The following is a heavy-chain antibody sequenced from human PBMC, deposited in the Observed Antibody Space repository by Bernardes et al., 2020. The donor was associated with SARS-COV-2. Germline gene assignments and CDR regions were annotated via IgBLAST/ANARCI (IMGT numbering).Heavy chain of an antibody. CDR3: AKGSNYGSYFDY. V-gene: IGHV3-9*01. CDR1: GFTFDDYA. Sequence: GGSLRLSCAASGFTFDDYAMHWVRQAPGKGLEWVSGISWNSGSIGYADSVKGRFTISRDNAKNSLYLQMNSLRAEDTALYYCAKGSNYGSYFDYWGQGTLVTVSS. CDR2: ISWNSGSI. J-gene: IGHJ4*02. D-gene: IGHD4-4*01.